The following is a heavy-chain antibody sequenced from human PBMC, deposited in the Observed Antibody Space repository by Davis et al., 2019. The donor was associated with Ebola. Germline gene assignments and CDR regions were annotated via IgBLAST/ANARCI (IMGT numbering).Heavy chain of an antibody. CDR3: ARAEVLLWFRELSYFDY. J-gene: IGHJ4*02. V-gene: IGHV1-3*01. CDR2: INAGNGNT. CDR1: GFTFTSYA. D-gene: IGHD3-10*01. Sequence: GGSLRLSCAASGFTFTSYAMHWVRQAPGQRLEWMGWINAGNGNTKYSQKFQGRVTITRDTSASTAYMELSSLRSEDTAVYYCARAEVLLWFRELSYFDYWGQGTLVTVSS.